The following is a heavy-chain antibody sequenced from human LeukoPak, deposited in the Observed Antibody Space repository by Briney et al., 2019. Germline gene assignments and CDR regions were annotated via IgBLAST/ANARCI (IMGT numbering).Heavy chain of an antibody. D-gene: IGHD3-22*01. CDR3: AKTTVVIITPSFFYFDY. J-gene: IGHJ4*02. V-gene: IGHV3-23*01. CDR1: GVNFNTYA. CDR2: LSGSGATT. Sequence: GGSLRLSCAASGVNFNTYAMSWVRQAPGKGLEWVSVLSGSGATTYYADSVKGRFTISRDNSKNTLYLQMNSLRAEDTAVYYCAKTTVVIITPSFFYFDYWGQGTLVTVSS.